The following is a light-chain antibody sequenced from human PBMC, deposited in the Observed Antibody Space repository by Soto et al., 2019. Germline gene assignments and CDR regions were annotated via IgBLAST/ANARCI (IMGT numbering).Light chain of an antibody. Sequence: EIVMTQFPVTSCVSPGERATLSSSASQSVSSNLAWYQQKPGQSPRLLIYGASTRAAGVPDRFSGSGSGTELTLSISSLQSEDFAVYYCQQYNSWPYTFGQGTKVDIK. J-gene: IGKJ2*01. V-gene: IGKV3-15*01. CDR1: QSVSSN. CDR2: GAS. CDR3: QQYNSWPYT.